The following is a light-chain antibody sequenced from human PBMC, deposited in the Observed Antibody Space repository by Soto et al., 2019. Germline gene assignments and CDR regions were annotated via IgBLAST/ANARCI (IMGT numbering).Light chain of an antibody. J-gene: IGKJ1*01. CDR1: QGIGSA. CDR3: QYYAGVWT. V-gene: IGKV1-13*02. Sequence: AIQLTQSPSSLSASVGDRVSITCRASQGIGSALAWYQLKPGAAPALLIYDASTLESGVPSRFSGSRSGADFTLTISSLQPEDFATYYCQYYAGVWTVGQGTKLDSK. CDR2: DAS.